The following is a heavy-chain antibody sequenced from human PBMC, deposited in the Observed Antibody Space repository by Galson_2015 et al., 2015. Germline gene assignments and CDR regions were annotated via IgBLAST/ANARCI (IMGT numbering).Heavy chain of an antibody. D-gene: IGHD3-10*01. CDR1: GFTFSDYG. Sequence: SLRLSCAASGFTFSDYGMHWVRQSPGKGLEWVAGIFYDGSETFHADSVKGRFTISRDNSKNTVNLQMSSLRSEDTAVYFCAKDQVWFGRYIGGTFDNWGQGTLVTVSS. J-gene: IGHJ4*02. V-gene: IGHV3-30*18. CDR3: AKDQVWFGRYIGGTFDN. CDR2: IFYDGSET.